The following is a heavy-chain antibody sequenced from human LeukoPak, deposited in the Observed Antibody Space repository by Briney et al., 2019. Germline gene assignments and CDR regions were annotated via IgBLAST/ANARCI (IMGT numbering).Heavy chain of an antibody. CDR1: GFTFSSYA. V-gene: IGHV3-23*01. D-gene: IGHD3-9*01. Sequence: PGGSLRLSCAASGFTFSSYAMSWVRQAPGKGLEWVSAISGSGGSTYYADSVKGRFTISRDNSKNTLYLQMNSLRAEDTAVDYCAKDRRYFDGFDYWGQGTLVTVSS. CDR2: ISGSGGST. CDR3: AKDRRYFDGFDY. J-gene: IGHJ4*02.